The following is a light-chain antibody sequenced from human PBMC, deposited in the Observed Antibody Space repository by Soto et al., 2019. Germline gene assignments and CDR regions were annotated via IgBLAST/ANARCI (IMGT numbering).Light chain of an antibody. V-gene: IGLV2-14*02. Sequence: QSALTQPASVSGSPGQSITISCIGTSSDVGTYDAVSWYQQHPGKAPKLFLYEVTKRPSGVSSRFSGSKSGSTASLTISGLQAEDEADYYCSSYTSSSTLVVFGGGTKLTVL. CDR3: SSYTSSSTLVV. CDR1: SSDVGTYDA. CDR2: EVT. J-gene: IGLJ2*01.